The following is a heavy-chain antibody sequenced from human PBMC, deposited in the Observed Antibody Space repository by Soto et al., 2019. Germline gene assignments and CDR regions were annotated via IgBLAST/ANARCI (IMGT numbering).Heavy chain of an antibody. Sequence: EVQLVESGGGLVKPGGSLRLSGAASGFSFNKAWMNWVRQAPGKGLEWVGRIKRSTDGETTDYAAPVQGRFTISRDDSKNTLYLQMNCLEVEDTEMYYCTTDEEYSTGWSAGYNGGQGTLVTVSS. CDR1: GFSFNKAW. D-gene: IGHD6-19*01. J-gene: IGHJ4*02. V-gene: IGHV3-15*07. CDR2: IKRSTDGETT. CDR3: TTDEEYSTGWSAGYN.